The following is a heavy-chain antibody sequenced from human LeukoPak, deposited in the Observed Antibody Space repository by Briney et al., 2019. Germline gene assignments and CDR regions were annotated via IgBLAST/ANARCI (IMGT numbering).Heavy chain of an antibody. CDR1: GGSIGFSS. J-gene: IGHJ4*02. CDR2: IDERAGA. CDR3: GIFYDGSMD. Sequence: PSGTLSLTCAVYGGSIGFSSWKWFRQSPGKGLQWIGEIDERAGAKYNPSLKTQVTLSMDTSKGQVSLKLDSVTAADTAVYYCGIFYDGSMDWGRGTLVTVSS. D-gene: IGHD3-10*01. V-gene: IGHV4-34*06.